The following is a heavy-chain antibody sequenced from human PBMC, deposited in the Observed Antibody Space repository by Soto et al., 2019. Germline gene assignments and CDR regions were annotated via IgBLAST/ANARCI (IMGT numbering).Heavy chain of an antibody. CDR2: ISAYNGNT. D-gene: IGHD1-26*01. CDR3: ARGIGWEPLDY. CDR1: GYTFTSYY. J-gene: IGHJ4*02. Sequence: ASVKVSCKASGYTFTSYYMHWVRQAPGQGLEWMGWISAYNGNTNYAQKLQGKFTMTTDTSTSTAYMELRSLRSDDTAVYYCARGIGWEPLDYWGQGTLVTVSS. V-gene: IGHV1-18*04.